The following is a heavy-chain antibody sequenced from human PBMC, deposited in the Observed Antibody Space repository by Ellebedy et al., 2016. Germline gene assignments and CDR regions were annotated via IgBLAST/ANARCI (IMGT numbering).Heavy chain of an antibody. Sequence: SVKVSCXASGGTFSSYAMSWVRQAPGQGLEWMGGIIPIFGTANYAQKFQGRVTITADESTSTAYMELSSLRSEDTAVYYCARDPVGYMDVWGKGTTVTVSS. V-gene: IGHV1-69*13. J-gene: IGHJ6*03. CDR1: GGTFSSYA. D-gene: IGHD1-26*01. CDR3: ARDPVGYMDV. CDR2: IIPIFGTA.